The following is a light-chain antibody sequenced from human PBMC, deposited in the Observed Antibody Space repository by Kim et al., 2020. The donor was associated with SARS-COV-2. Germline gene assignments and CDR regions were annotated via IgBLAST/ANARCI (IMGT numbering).Light chain of an antibody. Sequence: SVSPGQTARITCSGDKLVDKYACWYQQKPGQSPALVIYQDSKRPSGLPERFSGSNSGNTATLTISGTQAMDEADYYCQAWDSSIVVFGGGTQLTVL. V-gene: IGLV3-1*01. CDR2: QDS. CDR1: KLVDKY. J-gene: IGLJ2*01. CDR3: QAWDSSIVV.